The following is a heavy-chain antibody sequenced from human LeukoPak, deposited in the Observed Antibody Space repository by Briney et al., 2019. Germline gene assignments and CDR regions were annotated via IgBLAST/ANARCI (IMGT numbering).Heavy chain of an antibody. Sequence: SETLSLTCTVSGGSVTRGAYSWTWIRQPVGKGLEWIGRIYTSGDTKYNPSLKSRVTISVGASNNQFSLKLTSVTAADTAVYYCARVVKGFDAFDIWGQGTMVTVSS. V-gene: IGHV4-61*02. CDR2: IYTSGDT. CDR3: ARVVKGFDAFDI. CDR1: GGSVTRGAYS. D-gene: IGHD4-23*01. J-gene: IGHJ3*02.